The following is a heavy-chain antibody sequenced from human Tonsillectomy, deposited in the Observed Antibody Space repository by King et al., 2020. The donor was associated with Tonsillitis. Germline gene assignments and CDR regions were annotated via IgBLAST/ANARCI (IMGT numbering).Heavy chain of an antibody. J-gene: IGHJ4*02. CDR3: AGGQWLVPSPFDY. Sequence: VQLVESGGGVVQPGRSLRLSCAASGFTFSSYAMHWVRQAPGKGLEWVAVISYDGSNKYYADSVKGRFTISRDNSKNTLYLQMNSLRTEDTAVCFCAGGQWLVPSPFDYWGQGTLVTVSS. CDR2: ISYDGSNK. V-gene: IGHV3-30*01. D-gene: IGHD6-19*01. CDR1: GFTFSSYA.